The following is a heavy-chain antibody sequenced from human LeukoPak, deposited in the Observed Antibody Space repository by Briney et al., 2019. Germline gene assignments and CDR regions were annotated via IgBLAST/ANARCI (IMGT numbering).Heavy chain of an antibody. Sequence: GGSLRLSCAASGFTFSSYSMNWVRQAPGKGLEWVSSISSSSYIYYTDSVKGRFTISRDNAKNSLFLQINSLRAEDTAVYYCARVGALYSSSWYLYYYYMDVWGKGTTVTISS. CDR1: GFTFSSYS. CDR3: ARVGALYSSSWYLYYYYMDV. CDR2: ISSSSYI. V-gene: IGHV3-21*01. J-gene: IGHJ6*03. D-gene: IGHD6-13*01.